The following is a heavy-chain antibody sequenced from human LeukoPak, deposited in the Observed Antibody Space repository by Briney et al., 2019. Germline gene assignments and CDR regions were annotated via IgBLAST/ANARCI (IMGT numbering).Heavy chain of an antibody. D-gene: IGHD6-19*01. CDR2: IKQDGSEK. CDR1: GFIFSNYW. J-gene: IGHJ3*01. V-gene: IGHV3-7*01. Sequence: RGSLRLSCAASGFIFSNYWMSWVRQAPGKGLEWVANIKQDGSEKYYVDSVKGRFTISRDNAKNSLYLQVNSLRAEDTAVYYCAKAYSSGWYDAFDFWGQGTMLTVPS. CDR3: AKAYSSGWYDAFDF.